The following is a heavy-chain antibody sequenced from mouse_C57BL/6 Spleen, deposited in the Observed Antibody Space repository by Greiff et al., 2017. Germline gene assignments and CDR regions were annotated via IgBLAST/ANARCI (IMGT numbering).Heavy chain of an antibody. CDR2: IDPNSGGT. V-gene: IGHV1-72*01. CDR1: GYTFTSYW. Sequence: QVQLQQPGAELVKPGASVTLSCKASGYTFTSYWMHWVQQRPGRGLEWIGRIDPNSGGTKYNEKFKSKATLTVDKHSSTAYMQRSSRTSEDSAVYYCARPSTNWDHGYWGQGTTLTVSS. J-gene: IGHJ2*01. D-gene: IGHD4-1*01. CDR3: ARPSTNWDHGY.